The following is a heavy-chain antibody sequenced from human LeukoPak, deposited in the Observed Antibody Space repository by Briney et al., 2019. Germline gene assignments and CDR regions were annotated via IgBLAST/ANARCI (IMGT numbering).Heavy chain of an antibody. J-gene: IGHJ3*02. CDR1: GGSFSGYY. CDR3: ARTSNYDFWSGYSNHPNDAFDI. V-gene: IGHV4-34*01. D-gene: IGHD3-3*01. CDR2: INHSGST. Sequence: SETLSLTCAVYGGSFSGYYWSWIRQPPGKGLEWIGEINHSGSTNYNPSLKSRVTISVDTSKNQFSLKLSSVTAADTAVYYCARTSNYDFWSGYSNHPNDAFDIWGQGTMVTVSS.